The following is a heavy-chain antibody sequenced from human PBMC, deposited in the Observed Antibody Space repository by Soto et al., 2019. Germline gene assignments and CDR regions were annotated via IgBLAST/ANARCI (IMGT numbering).Heavy chain of an antibody. CDR1: GGSVTNSSYY. CDR2: VYYRGRS. V-gene: IGHV4-39*01. J-gene: IGHJ4*02. D-gene: IGHD4-17*01. CDR3: VSQRTTVPTQAYFDY. Sequence: PSETLSLTCTVSGGSVTNSSYYWGWIRQSPGKGLEWIGSVYYRGRSYSKSSVKSRVTISVDTSKNRFSLRLNSVTASDTAVYFCVSQRTTVPTQAYFDYWRPGALVTVSS.